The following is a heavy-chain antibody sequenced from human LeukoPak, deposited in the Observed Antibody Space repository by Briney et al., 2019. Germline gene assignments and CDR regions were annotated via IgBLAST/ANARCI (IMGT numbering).Heavy chain of an antibody. J-gene: IGHJ3*02. D-gene: IGHD6-13*01. CDR1: GGSINNTLFY. V-gene: IGHV4-39*07. CDR3: ARGGGSGWFRAGDAFDI. CDR2: VYYDGIN. Sequence: PSETLSLTCTVSGGSINNTLFYWGWIRQPPGKGLEWIGTVYYDGINYSSPSLKSRVATSVDTSKNQFSLRLSSVTAADTAVYYCARGGGSGWFRAGDAFDIWGQGTMVTVSS.